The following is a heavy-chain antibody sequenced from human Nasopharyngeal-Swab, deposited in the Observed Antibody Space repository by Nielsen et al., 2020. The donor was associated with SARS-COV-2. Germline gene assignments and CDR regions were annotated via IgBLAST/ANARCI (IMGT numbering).Heavy chain of an antibody. Sequence: GESLKISCAASGSTFSSYGMHWVRQAPGKGLEWVAVISYDGSNKYYADSVKGRFTISRDNSKNTLYLQMNSLRAEDTAVYYCAKGSYYYDSYGAFDIWGQGTMVTVSS. J-gene: IGHJ3*02. CDR1: GSTFSSYG. CDR2: ISYDGSNK. D-gene: IGHD3-22*01. CDR3: AKGSYYYDSYGAFDI. V-gene: IGHV3-30*18.